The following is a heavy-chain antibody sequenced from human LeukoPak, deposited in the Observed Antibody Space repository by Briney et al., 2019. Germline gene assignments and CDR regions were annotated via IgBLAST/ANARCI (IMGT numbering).Heavy chain of an antibody. CDR2: INSDGSST. D-gene: IGHD1-26*01. CDR1: GFTFSNYW. J-gene: IGHJ4*02. Sequence: GGSLRLSCAASGFTFSNYWMHWVRQAPGKGLLWVSRINSDGSSTTYADSVKGRFTISRDYAKNTLYLQMNSLRAEDTAVYYCARDPSRSGDYYFDYWGQGTLVTVSS. V-gene: IGHV3-74*01. CDR3: ARDPSRSGDYYFDY.